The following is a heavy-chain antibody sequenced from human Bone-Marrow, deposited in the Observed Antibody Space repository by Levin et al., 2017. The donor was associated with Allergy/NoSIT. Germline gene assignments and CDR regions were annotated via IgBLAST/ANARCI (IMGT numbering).Heavy chain of an antibody. CDR1: GFAFKNYW. V-gene: IGHV3-7*04. CDR3: ARDYGVAVADKYFDY. J-gene: IGHJ4*02. D-gene: IGHD6-19*01. CDR2: IREDGSDK. Sequence: GGSLRLSCAASGFAFKNYWMSWVRLAPGKGLEWVANIREDGSDKYYLDSVKGRFTLSRDNAKNSLFLQMNSLRVEDTGIYYCARDYGVAVADKYFDYWGQGTPVTVSS.